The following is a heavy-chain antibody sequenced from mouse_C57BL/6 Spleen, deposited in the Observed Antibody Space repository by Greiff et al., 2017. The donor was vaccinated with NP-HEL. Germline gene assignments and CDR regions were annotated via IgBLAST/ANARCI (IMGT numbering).Heavy chain of an antibody. J-gene: IGHJ2*01. CDR2: ISDGGSYT. D-gene: IGHD1-1*02. Sequence: DVKLVESGGGLVKPGGSLKLSCAASGFTFSSYAMSWVRQTPEKRLEWVATISDGGSYTYYPDNVKGRFTISRDNAKNNLYLQMSHLKSEDTAMYYCARDEVLWRKGYYFDYWGQGTTLTVSS. V-gene: IGHV5-4*01. CDR3: ARDEVLWRKGYYFDY. CDR1: GFTFSSYA.